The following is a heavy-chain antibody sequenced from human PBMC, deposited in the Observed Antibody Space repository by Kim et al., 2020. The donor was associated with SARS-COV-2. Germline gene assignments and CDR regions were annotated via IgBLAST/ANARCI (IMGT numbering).Heavy chain of an antibody. J-gene: IGHJ6*02. V-gene: IGHV3-48*03. CDR3: ARARGAITGYYGMDV. CDR2: IRSNGRTI. Sequence: GGSLRLSCAASGFTFSSYEMNWVRQAPGKGLEWVSDIRSNGRTINYADSVKGRFTISRDNAKNSLYLQMNSLRAEDTAVYYCARARGAITGYYGMDVWG. D-gene: IGHD3-10*01. CDR1: GFTFSSYE.